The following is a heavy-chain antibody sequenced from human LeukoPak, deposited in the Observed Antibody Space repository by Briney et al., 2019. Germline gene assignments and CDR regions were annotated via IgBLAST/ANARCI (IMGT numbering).Heavy chain of an antibody. CDR2: ISGRSDST. Sequence: AGGSLRLSCAASGFTFSSSAMNWVRQAPGKGLEWVSGISGRSDSTYFTESVKGRFAISRDNSRNTLYLQMSGLRAEDTAVYYCAKGSYYYDSSGYYSLDYWGQGTLVTVSS. CDR1: GFTFSSSA. CDR3: AKGSYYYDSSGYYSLDY. D-gene: IGHD3-22*01. V-gene: IGHV3-23*01. J-gene: IGHJ4*02.